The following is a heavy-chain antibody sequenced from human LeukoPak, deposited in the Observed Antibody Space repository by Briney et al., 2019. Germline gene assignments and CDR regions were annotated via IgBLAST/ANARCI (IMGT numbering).Heavy chain of an antibody. J-gene: IGHJ4*02. D-gene: IGHD5-18*01. CDR3: ARPRRGYSYGYYFDY. CDR2: IYPGDSDT. CDR1: GYSFTSYW. Sequence: GESLKISCKGSGYSFTSYWIGWVRQMPGKGLEWMGIIYPGDSDTRYSASFQGQVTISADKSISTAYLQWSSLKASDTAMYYCARPRRGYSYGYYFDYWGQGTLVTVSS. V-gene: IGHV5-51*01.